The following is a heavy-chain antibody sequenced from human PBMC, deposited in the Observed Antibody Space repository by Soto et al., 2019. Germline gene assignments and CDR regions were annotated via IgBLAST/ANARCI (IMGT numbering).Heavy chain of an antibody. J-gene: IGHJ4*02. D-gene: IGHD3-22*01. CDR2: IYHSGST. Sequence: PSETLSLTCAVSGGSISIGGYSWSCIRQPPGKGLEWIGYIYHSGSTYYNPSLKSRVTISVDRSKNQFSPKLSSVTAADTAVYYCARGTYYYDSSGYYTPDNFDYWGQGTLVTVSS. CDR3: ARGTYYYDSSGYYTPDNFDY. CDR1: GGSISIGGYS. V-gene: IGHV4-30-2*01.